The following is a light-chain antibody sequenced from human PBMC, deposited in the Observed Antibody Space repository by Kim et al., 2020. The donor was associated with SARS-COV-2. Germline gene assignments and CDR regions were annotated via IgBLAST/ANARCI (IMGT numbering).Light chain of an antibody. V-gene: IGKV1-39*01. CDR1: QSISSY. Sequence: DIQMTQSPSSLSASVGDRVTITCRASQSISSYLNWYQQKPGKAPKLLIYAASSLQSGVPSRFSGSGSGTDFTLTISSLQPEDFATYNCQQSYSTLPTFGPGTKVDIK. J-gene: IGKJ3*01. CDR3: QQSYSTLPT. CDR2: AAS.